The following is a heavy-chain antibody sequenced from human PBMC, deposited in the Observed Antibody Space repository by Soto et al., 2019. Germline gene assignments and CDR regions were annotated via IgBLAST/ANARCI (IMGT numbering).Heavy chain of an antibody. CDR2: IYYSGST. D-gene: IGHD3-3*01. V-gene: IGHV4-39*01. CDR1: GCTVSKRIYC. CDR3: ARLYYDFWSGTPSGRDV. Sequence: PSATTSLTWRVAGCTVSKRIYCWGWIRRLPGKGLEWIGSIYYSGSTYYNPSLKSRVTISVDTSKNQFSLKLSSVTAADTAVYYCARLYYDFWSGTPSGRDVWGQGTMVT. J-gene: IGHJ6*01.